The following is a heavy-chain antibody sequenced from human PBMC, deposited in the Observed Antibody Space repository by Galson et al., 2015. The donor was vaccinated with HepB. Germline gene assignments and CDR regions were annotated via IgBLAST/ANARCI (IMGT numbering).Heavy chain of an antibody. CDR1: GYSFTSYW. CDR3: ARHESGYYDAAPFDP. D-gene: IGHD3-22*01. CDR2: IYPGDSDT. Sequence: QSGAEVKKPGESLKISCKGSGYSFTSYWIGWVRQMPGKGLEWMGIIYPGDSDTRYSPSFQGQVTISADKSISTAYLQWSSLKASDTAMYYCARHESGYYDAAPFDPWGQGTLVTVSS. V-gene: IGHV5-51*01. J-gene: IGHJ5*02.